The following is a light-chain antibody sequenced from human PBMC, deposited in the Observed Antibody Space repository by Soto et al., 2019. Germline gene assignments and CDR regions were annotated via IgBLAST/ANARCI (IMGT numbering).Light chain of an antibody. CDR3: QQRSSWPLT. CDR1: QDVASY. V-gene: IGKV3-15*01. Sequence: EIVMTQAPATLSVSPGERATLSCRASQDVASYLAWYQQKPGQAPRLLIYGASTRATGIPARFSGSGSGTEFTLTISSLQSEDFAAYYCQQRSSWPLTFGGGTKVEIK. J-gene: IGKJ4*01. CDR2: GAS.